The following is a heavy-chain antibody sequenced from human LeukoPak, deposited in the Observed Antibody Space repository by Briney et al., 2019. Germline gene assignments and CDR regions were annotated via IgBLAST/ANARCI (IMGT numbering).Heavy chain of an antibody. Sequence: PGGSLRLSCAASGFTFSSYAMSWVRQAPGKGLEWVSAMSSSDDGRYYAASVRGRFTISRDTSRSTLYLQMNSLRAEDTAVYYCANTLLAYCGGDCYSGFDIWGQGTMVTVSS. J-gene: IGHJ3*02. CDR2: MSSSDDGR. CDR1: GFTFSSYA. V-gene: IGHV3-23*01. CDR3: ANTLLAYCGGDCYSGFDI. D-gene: IGHD2-21*02.